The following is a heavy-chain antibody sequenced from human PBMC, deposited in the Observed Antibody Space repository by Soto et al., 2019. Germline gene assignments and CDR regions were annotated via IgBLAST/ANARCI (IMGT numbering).Heavy chain of an antibody. CDR1: GFTFSSYA. CDR2: ISYDGSNK. D-gene: IGHD3-16*02. CDR3: ARDRSYFDY. J-gene: IGHJ4*02. Sequence: PRGSLRLSCAASGFTFSSYAMHWVRQAPGKGLEWVAVISYDGSNKYYADSVKGRFTISRDNSKNTLYLQMNSLRAEDTAVYYCARDRSYFDYWGQGTLVAVSS. V-gene: IGHV3-30-3*01.